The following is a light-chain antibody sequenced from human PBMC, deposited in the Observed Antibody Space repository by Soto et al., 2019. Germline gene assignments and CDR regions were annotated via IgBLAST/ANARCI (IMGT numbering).Light chain of an antibody. V-gene: IGLV2-14*01. CDR3: SSYTSSSTRV. CDR2: DVS. J-gene: IGLJ1*01. Sequence: QSVLTQPASVSGSPGQSITISCTGTSSDVGGYNYVSWYQQHPGKATKLMIYDVSNRPSGVSNSFSGSKSGNTASLTIFGLQAEDEADYYCSSYTSSSTRVFGTGTKVTVL. CDR1: SSDVGGYNY.